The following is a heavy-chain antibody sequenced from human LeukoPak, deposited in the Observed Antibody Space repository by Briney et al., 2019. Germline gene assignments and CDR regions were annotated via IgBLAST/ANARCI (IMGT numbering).Heavy chain of an antibody. V-gene: IGHV3-23*01. CDR2: ISGSGGST. CDR3: ARDQRPDTVVGEGNFDY. J-gene: IGHJ4*02. D-gene: IGHD2-2*01. Sequence: GGSLRLSCAASGFTFSSYGMSWVRQAPGKGLEWVSAISGSGGSTYYADSVKGRFTISRDNAKNSLYLQMNSLRAEDTAVYYCARDQRPDTVVGEGNFDYWGQGTLVTVSS. CDR1: GFTFSSYG.